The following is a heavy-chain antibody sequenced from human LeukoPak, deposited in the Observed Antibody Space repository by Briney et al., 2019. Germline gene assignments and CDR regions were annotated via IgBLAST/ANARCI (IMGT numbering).Heavy chain of an antibody. J-gene: IGHJ5*02. CDR1: GGTFSSYA. D-gene: IGHD3-22*01. CDR3: ARSYYDSSGYLVYNWFDP. V-gene: IGHV1-69*04. Sequence: ASVKVSCKASGGTFSSYAISWVRQAPGQGLEWMGRIIPILGIANYAQKFQGRVTITADKSTSTAYVELSSLRSEDTAVYYCARSYYDSSGYLVYNWFDPWGQGTLVTVSS. CDR2: IIPILGIA.